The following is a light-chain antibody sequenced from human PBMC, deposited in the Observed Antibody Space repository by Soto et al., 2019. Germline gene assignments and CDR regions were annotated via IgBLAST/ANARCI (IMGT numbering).Light chain of an antibody. CDR2: LAS. V-gene: IGKV3-11*01. Sequence: EIVLTQSPATLSSFPGDRVTLSCSASQAVSTRLAWYQHKPGQAPRLLIYLASTRAAGVQARFSGSGSGTDFTLTISDVEPEDFAVYYCHQRKSWPRTFGKGTKVDIK. CDR1: QAVSTR. CDR3: HQRKSWPRT. J-gene: IGKJ1*01.